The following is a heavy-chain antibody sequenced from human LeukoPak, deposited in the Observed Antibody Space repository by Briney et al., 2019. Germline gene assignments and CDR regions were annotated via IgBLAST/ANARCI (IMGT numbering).Heavy chain of an antibody. D-gene: IGHD3-10*01. CDR1: GFTFSNAW. CDR3: TTVVLLWFGEFPSNYYGMDV. CDR2: IKSKTDGGTT. Sequence: GGSLRLSCAASGFTFSNAWMSWVRQAPGKGLEWVGRIKSKTDGGTTDYAAPVKGRFTISRDDSKNTLYLQMNSLKTEDTAVYYCTTVVLLWFGEFPSNYYGMDVWGQGTTVTVSS. J-gene: IGHJ6*02. V-gene: IGHV3-15*01.